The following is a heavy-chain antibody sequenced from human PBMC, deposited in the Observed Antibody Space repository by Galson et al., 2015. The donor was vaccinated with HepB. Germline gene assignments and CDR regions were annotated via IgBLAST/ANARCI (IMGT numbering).Heavy chain of an antibody. CDR3: AKGRVGAAPLGTFDM. CDR1: GFTFRTYA. CDR2: ISSSGTT. V-gene: IGHV3-23*01. J-gene: IGHJ3*02. Sequence: SLRLSCAASGFTFRTYAMTWVRQAPGKGLEWVSIISSSGTTYYADAVKGRFTISRDNSKNRLYHQMNSLRADDTAIYYCAKGRVGAAPLGTFDMWGQGTLVTVSS. D-gene: IGHD1-26*01.